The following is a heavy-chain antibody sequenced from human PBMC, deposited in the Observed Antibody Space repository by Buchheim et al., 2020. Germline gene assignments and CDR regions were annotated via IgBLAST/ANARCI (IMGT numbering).Heavy chain of an antibody. Sequence: QVQLVQSGAEVKKPGASVKVSCKASGYTFTSYYMHWVRQAPGQGLEWMGIINPSGGSTSYAQKFQGRVTMTRDTSTSTVYMELSSLRSEDTAVYYCARAEASGIAARHYYYYVMDVWGQGTT. CDR1: GYTFTSYY. CDR3: ARAEASGIAARHYYYYVMDV. D-gene: IGHD6-6*01. J-gene: IGHJ6*02. V-gene: IGHV1-46*01. CDR2: INPSGGST.